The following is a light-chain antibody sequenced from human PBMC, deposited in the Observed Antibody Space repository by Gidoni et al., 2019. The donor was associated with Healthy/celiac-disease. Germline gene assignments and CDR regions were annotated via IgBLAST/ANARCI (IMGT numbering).Light chain of an antibody. CDR3: QQLNSYPPLT. V-gene: IGKV1-9*01. CDR1: QGISSY. Sequence: DIQLTQSPSVRSASVGDRVTITCRASQGISSYLAWYQQKPVKAPKLLSYAAYTLQSGVPSRFSGSGSGTECTLTISSLQPEDVATYYCQQLNSYPPLTFGGGTKVEIK. J-gene: IGKJ4*01. CDR2: AAY.